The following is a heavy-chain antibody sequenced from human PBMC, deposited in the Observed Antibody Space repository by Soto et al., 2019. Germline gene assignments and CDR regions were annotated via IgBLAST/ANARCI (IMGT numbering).Heavy chain of an antibody. V-gene: IGHV4-30-4*01. Sequence: QVQLQESGPGLVKPSETLSLTCTVSGGSISGGVHSWSWIRQPPGKGLEWIGHIFDSGSTYYNPSRKSRLTISVDTSKNQFSRRLSSVTAADTAVYYCAREIMPLTNDWYFDLWGRGTLVTVSS. CDR1: GGSISGGVHS. CDR3: AREIMPLTNDWYFDL. CDR2: IFDSGST. D-gene: IGHD2-8*01. J-gene: IGHJ2*01.